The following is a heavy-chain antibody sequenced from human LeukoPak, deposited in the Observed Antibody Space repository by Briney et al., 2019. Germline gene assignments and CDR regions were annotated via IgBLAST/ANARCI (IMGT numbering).Heavy chain of an antibody. V-gene: IGHV3-53*01. CDR3: ASGSSGWYDY. D-gene: IGHD6-19*01. CDR1: GFTVSSNY. Sequence: GGSLRLSCAASGFTVSSNYMSRVRQAPGKGLEWVSIIYSGGSTYYADSVKGRFTISRDNSKNTLYLQMNSLRAEDTAVYYCASGSSGWYDYWGQGTLVTVSS. CDR2: IYSGGST. J-gene: IGHJ4*02.